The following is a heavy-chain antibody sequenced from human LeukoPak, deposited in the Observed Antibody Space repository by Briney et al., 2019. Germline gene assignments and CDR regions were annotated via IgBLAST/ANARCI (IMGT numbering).Heavy chain of an antibody. V-gene: IGHV4-39*07. J-gene: IGHJ5*02. Sequence: PSETLSLTCAVSGGSISSSSYYWGWIRQPPGKGLEWIGSIYYSGSTCYNPYLKSRVTISVDTSKNQFSLKLSSVTAADTAVYYFARQIRWLRYWFDPWGQGTLVTVSS. CDR1: GGSISSSSYY. CDR2: IYYSGST. CDR3: ARQIRWLRYWFDP. D-gene: IGHD5-12*01.